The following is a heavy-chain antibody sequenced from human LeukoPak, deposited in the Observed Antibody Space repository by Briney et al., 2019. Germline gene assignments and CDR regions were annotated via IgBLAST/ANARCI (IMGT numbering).Heavy chain of an antibody. V-gene: IGHV4-34*01. CDR3: ARGRSSPRQPFDY. D-gene: IGHD6-13*01. CDR1: GGSFSGYY. J-gene: IGHJ4*02. CDR2: INHSGST. Sequence: PSETLSLTCAVYGGSFSGYYWSWIRQPPGKGLEWIGEINHSGSTNYNPSLKSRVTISVDTSKNQFSLKLNSVTAADTAVYYCARGRSSPRQPFDYWGQGTLVTVSS.